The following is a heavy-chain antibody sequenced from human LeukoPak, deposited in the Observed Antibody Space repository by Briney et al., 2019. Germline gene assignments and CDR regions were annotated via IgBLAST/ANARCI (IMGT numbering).Heavy chain of an antibody. J-gene: IGHJ4*02. CDR2: INYSGST. D-gene: IGHD6-6*01. Sequence: PSETLSLTCTVSGGSISSSTYYWGWIRQPPGKGLEWIGSINYSGSTYYNSSLKSRVTISLDTSKNQFSLKLSSVTAADTAVYYCASPSISSSTYDHWGQGTLVTVSS. CDR3: ASPSISSSTYDH. V-gene: IGHV4-39*01. CDR1: GGSISSSTYY.